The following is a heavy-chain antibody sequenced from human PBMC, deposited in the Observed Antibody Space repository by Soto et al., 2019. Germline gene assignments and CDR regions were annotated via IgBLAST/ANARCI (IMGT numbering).Heavy chain of an antibody. CDR2: IYYSGST. J-gene: IGHJ6*02. CDR1: GGSISSSSYY. D-gene: IGHD3-3*02. V-gene: IGHV4-39*01. CDR3: ARQGLAGRFVYYYYGMDV. Sequence: PPETLSLTCTVSGGSISSSSYYWGWIRQPPGKGLEWIGSIYYSGSTYYNPSLKSRVTISVDTSKNQFSLKLSSVTAADTAVYYCARQGLAGRFVYYYYGMDVWGQGTTVTVSS.